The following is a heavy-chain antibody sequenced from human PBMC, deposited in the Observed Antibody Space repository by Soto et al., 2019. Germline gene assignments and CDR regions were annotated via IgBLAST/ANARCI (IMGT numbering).Heavy chain of an antibody. Sequence: GASLKVSGKASGYTFTSYGISWVRQAPGQGLEWMGWISAYNGNTNYAQKLQDRVTMTTDTSTSTAYMELRSLRSDDTAVYYCAREIVVVPAAPDAFDIWGQGTMVTVSS. D-gene: IGHD2-2*01. CDR3: AREIVVVPAAPDAFDI. CDR2: ISAYNGNT. J-gene: IGHJ3*02. CDR1: GYTFTSYG. V-gene: IGHV1-18*01.